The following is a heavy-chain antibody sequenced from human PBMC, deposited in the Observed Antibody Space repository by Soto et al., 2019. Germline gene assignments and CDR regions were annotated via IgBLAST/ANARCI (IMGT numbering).Heavy chain of an antibody. CDR1: GGSISSYY. D-gene: IGHD6-6*01. CDR3: ARVNRLVLDY. J-gene: IGHJ4*02. V-gene: IGHV4-59*01. Sequence: SETLSLTCTVSGGSISSYYWSWIRQPPGKGLEWIGYIYYSGSTNYNPSLKSRVTISVDTSKNQFSLKLSSVTAADTAVYYCARVNRLVLDYWGQGTLVTVSS. CDR2: IYYSGST.